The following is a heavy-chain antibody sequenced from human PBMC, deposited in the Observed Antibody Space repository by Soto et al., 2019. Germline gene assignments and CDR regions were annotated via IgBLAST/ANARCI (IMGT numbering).Heavy chain of an antibody. Sequence: QVQLVQSGAEVKKPGASVKVSCKASGYTFTSYGISWVRQAPGQGLEWMGWISAYNGNTNYAQKLQGRLTMTTDTPTSTAYMELRSLRSDDTAVYYCAREGAAAGNYYYYGMDVWGQGTTVTVSS. V-gene: IGHV1-18*01. D-gene: IGHD6-13*01. CDR1: GYTFTSYG. CDR2: ISAYNGNT. J-gene: IGHJ6*02. CDR3: AREGAAAGNYYYYGMDV.